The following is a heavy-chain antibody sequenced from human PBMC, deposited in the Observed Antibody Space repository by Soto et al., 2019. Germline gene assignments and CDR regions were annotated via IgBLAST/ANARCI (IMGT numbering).Heavy chain of an antibody. J-gene: IGHJ4*02. D-gene: IGHD5-18*01. CDR2: ISGRGSPI. CDR3: ARVRGHSYGYVDY. CDR1: GYTSFSYYS. V-gene: IGHV3-48*01. Sequence: VQLVESGGGLVQPGGPLRLSCAASGYTSFSYYSMNWVRQAPGKGLEWVAFISGRGSPIYYADSVRGRFTISRDNGKNSVYLEMNSLRVEDTAVYYCARVRGHSYGYVDYWGQGTLVTVSS.